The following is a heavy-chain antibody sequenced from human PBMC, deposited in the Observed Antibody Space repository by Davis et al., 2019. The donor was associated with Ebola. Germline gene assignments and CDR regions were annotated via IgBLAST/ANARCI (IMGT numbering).Heavy chain of an antibody. V-gene: IGHV3-43*02. CDR1: GFTFDDYA. J-gene: IGHJ4*02. CDR2: ISGDGGST. D-gene: IGHD1-1*01. CDR3: AKDFVQYPSDDY. Sequence: GESLKISCAASGFTFDDYAMHWVRQAPGKGLEWVSLISGDGGSTYYADSVKGRFTISRDNSKNTLYLQMNSLRAEDTAVYYCAKDFVQYPSDDYWGQGTLVTVSS.